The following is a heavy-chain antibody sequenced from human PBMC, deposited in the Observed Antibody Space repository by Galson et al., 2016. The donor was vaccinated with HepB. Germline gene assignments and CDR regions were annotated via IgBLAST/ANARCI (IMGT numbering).Heavy chain of an antibody. CDR3: ARLYFGSGGAVDY. D-gene: IGHD3-10*01. CDR1: EFTFSNYA. J-gene: IGHJ4*02. V-gene: IGHV3-53*01. CDR2: IYSGGST. Sequence: SLRLSCAGSEFTFSNYAMSWVRQAPGKGLEWVSLIYSGGSTYYADSVKGRFTISRDNSKNTLYLQMNSLRAEDTAVYYCARLYFGSGGAVDYWGQGTLVTVSS.